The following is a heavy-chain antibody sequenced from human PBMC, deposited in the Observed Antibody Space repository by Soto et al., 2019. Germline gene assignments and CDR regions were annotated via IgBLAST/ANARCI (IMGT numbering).Heavy chain of an antibody. CDR3: APLPFFGWVPFDY. Sequence: EVQLLESGGGLVQPGGSLRLSCAASGFTFSSYAMSWVRQAPGKGLEWVSAISGSGGSTYYADSVKGRFTISRDNSKNPLYLQMNSRRAEDTPVYYWAPLPFFGWVPFDYGGQGTLVPVPS. CDR1: GFTFSSYA. D-gene: IGHD3-3*01. CDR2: ISGSGGST. J-gene: IGHJ4*02. V-gene: IGHV3-23*01.